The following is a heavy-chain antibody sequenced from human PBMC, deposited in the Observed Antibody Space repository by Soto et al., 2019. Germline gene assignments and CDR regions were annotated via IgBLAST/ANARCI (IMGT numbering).Heavy chain of an antibody. CDR3: SRLPPNNRCMGAFDI. CDR1: GFSFGDFA. D-gene: IGHD2-8*01. Sequence: EVQLVESGGGLVQPGRSLRLSCTASGFSFGDFAMIWFRQAPGRGLEWVGFISSKRYGGTTEYAASVKGRFTISRDDSKRLAYLQMNSLRTDDTAVYYCSRLPPNNRCMGAFDIWGLGTMVTVSS. J-gene: IGHJ3*02. CDR2: ISSKRYGGTT. V-gene: IGHV3-49*03.